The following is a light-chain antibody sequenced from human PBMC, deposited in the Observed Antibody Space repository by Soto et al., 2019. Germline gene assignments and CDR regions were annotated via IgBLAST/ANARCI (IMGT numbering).Light chain of an antibody. CDR3: QQYNNWPIT. J-gene: IGKJ5*01. Sequence: EIVMTQSPATLSVSPGERATLSCRASQSVSRYLAWYQQKPGQAPRLLIYGASTRATGLPARFSGSGSGTQFTLTISSLQSEDFAVYYCQQYNNWPITFGQGTRLEIK. CDR2: GAS. V-gene: IGKV3-15*01. CDR1: QSVSRY.